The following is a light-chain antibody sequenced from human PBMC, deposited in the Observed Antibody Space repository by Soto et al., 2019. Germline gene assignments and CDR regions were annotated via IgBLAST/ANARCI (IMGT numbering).Light chain of an antibody. V-gene: IGLV2-14*01. CDR3: RSYTSSSLYV. J-gene: IGLJ1*01. Sequence: QSVLTQPASVSGSPGQSITISCSGTSSDVGGYNYVSWYQQHPGKAPKLMIYDVSNRPSGVSNRFPGSKSGNTASLTISGLQAGDEADYYCRSYTSSSLYVFGTGTKLTVL. CDR2: DVS. CDR1: SSDVGGYNY.